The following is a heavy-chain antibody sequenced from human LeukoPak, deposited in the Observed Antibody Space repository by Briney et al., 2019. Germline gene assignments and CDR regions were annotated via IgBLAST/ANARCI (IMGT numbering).Heavy chain of an antibody. CDR3: ARSKYSSGWSYYYYYYGIDV. Sequence: SETLSLTCAVSGGSISSYYWSWIRQPPGKGLEWIGYIYYSGSTNYNPSLKSRVTISVDTSKNQFSLKLSSVTAADTAVYYCARSKYSSGWSYYYYYYGIDVWGQGTLVTVSS. J-gene: IGHJ6*02. CDR1: GGSISSYY. CDR2: IYYSGST. D-gene: IGHD6-19*01. V-gene: IGHV4-59*08.